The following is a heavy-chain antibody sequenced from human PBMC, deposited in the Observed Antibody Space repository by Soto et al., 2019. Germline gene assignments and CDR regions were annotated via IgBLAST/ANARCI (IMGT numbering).Heavy chain of an antibody. Sequence: QVQLHESGPGMVKPSQTLSLTCTVSGGSISSGAYYWNWIRQHPVKGLECIGPKSYSGSTYYNPSLKRHVLISLHPSENQFSLRLTSVTAEDMDVYYCARGLGNWGSYFDYWGQGSLVTVSS. CDR2: KSYSGST. CDR3: ARGLGNWGSYFDY. CDR1: GGSISSGAYY. V-gene: IGHV4-31*01. J-gene: IGHJ4*02. D-gene: IGHD7-27*01.